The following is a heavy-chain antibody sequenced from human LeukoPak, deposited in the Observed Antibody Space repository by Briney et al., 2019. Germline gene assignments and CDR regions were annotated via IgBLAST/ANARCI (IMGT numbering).Heavy chain of an antibody. CDR3: ARATGYYDSSGYDY. D-gene: IGHD3-22*01. Sequence: PGGSLRLSCAASGFTFSSYGMHWVRQTPGKGLEWVAVIWYDGSNKYYADSVKGRFTISRDNSKNTLYLQMNSLRAEDTAVYYCARATGYYDSSGYDYWGQGTLVTVSS. CDR1: GFTFSSYG. J-gene: IGHJ4*02. CDR2: IWYDGSNK. V-gene: IGHV3-33*01.